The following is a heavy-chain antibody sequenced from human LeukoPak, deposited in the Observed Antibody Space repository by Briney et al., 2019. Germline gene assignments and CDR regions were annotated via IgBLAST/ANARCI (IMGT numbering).Heavy chain of an antibody. D-gene: IGHD3-16*01. CDR2: INPSGGST. Sequence: ASVKVSCKASGYTFTNYYMHWVRQAPGQGLEWMGIINPSGGSTSYAQKFQGRVTMTRDTSTSTVYMELSSLRSEDTAVYYCARDGGGGRGDYWGQGTLVTVSS. V-gene: IGHV1-46*01. CDR3: ARDGGGGRGDY. CDR1: GYTFTNYY. J-gene: IGHJ4*02.